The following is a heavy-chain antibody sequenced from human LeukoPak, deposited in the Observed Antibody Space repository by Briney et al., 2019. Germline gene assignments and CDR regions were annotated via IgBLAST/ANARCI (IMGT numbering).Heavy chain of an antibody. D-gene: IGHD4-17*01. V-gene: IGHV3-33*01. CDR2: IWYDGSNK. CDR1: GFTFSSYG. Sequence: SGGSLRLSCAASGFTFSSYGMHWVRQAPGKGLEWVAVIWYDGSNKYYADSVKGRFTISRDNSKNTLYLQMNSLRAEDTAVYYCARAYARDYPYYFDYWGQGTLVTVSS. J-gene: IGHJ4*02. CDR3: ARAYARDYPYYFDY.